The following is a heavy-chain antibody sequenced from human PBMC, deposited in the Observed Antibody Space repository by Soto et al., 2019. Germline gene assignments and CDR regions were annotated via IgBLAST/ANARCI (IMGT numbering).Heavy chain of an antibody. D-gene: IGHD3-10*01. J-gene: IGHJ5*02. Sequence: AGVSLRLPCAPAGFPFDITDMSWGRQAPGNGLERVSTVGGSGGATHYADSVKGRFTISRDNSKTTLFLQMRSLRAAAPAVYYCAKNSGWFNTWGPGSLVTFCS. V-gene: IGHV3-23*01. CDR1: GFPFDITD. CDR3: AKNSGWFNT. CDR2: VGGSGGAT.